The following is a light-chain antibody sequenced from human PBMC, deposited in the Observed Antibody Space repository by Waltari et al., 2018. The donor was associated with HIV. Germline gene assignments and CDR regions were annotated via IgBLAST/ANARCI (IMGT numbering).Light chain of an antibody. CDR2: AVS. CDR1: SRDVGGYNY. V-gene: IGLV2-14*01. CDR3: TSYTSSSTVV. J-gene: IGLJ2*01. Sequence: QSALTQPASVSGSPGQSITIPCTGTSRDVGGYNYVSWYQQHPDKAPKLMIYAVSNRPSGVSNRFSGSKSGNTASLTISGLQAEDEADYYCTSYTSSSTVVFGGGTKLTVL.